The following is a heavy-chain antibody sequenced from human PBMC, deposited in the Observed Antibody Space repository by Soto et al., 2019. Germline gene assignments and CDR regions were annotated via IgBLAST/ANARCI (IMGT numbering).Heavy chain of an antibody. Sequence: GGSLRLSCAASGITFSNAWMNWVRQAPGKGLEYIGRIRSKTDGGTTEYAAPVEGRFTISRDDSKNTLYLQMGGLKTEDTAVYYCTTTRPGTNVFDNWGQGTLVTVSS. D-gene: IGHD6-13*01. CDR1: GITFSNAW. CDR3: TTTRPGTNVFDN. J-gene: IGHJ3*02. V-gene: IGHV3-15*01. CDR2: IRSKTDGGTT.